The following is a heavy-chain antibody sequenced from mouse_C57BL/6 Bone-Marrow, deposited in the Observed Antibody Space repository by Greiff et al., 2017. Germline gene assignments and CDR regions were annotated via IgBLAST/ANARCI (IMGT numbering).Heavy chain of an antibody. CDR3: ARSATVVAPFAY. J-gene: IGHJ3*01. V-gene: IGHV1-54*01. CDR1: GYAFTNYL. Sequence: VQLQQSGAELVRPGTSVKVSCKASGYAFTNYLIEWVKQRPGQGLAWIGVITPGSGGTNYNDKFKGKPTLTADTASSTAYMQLSSLTSEVSAVYFCARSATVVAPFAYWVQGTLVTVSA. CDR2: ITPGSGGT. D-gene: IGHD1-1*01.